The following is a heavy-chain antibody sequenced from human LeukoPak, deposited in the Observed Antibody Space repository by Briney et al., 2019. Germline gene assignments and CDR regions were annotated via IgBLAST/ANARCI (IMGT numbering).Heavy chain of an antibody. CDR3: ARDRLSSWYGRLVPASFDY. V-gene: IGHV4-59*01. CDR2: MFYSGSP. CDR1: GGCICSYY. D-gene: IGHD6-13*01. Sequence: SETLSPTCTVSGGCICSYYWTWIRQPPGKGLEWIGYMFYSGSPNYNPSLKSRVTISGDTSRNQFSLKLSSVTAADTAVYYCARDRLSSWYGRLVPASFDYWGQGTLVTVSS. J-gene: IGHJ4*02.